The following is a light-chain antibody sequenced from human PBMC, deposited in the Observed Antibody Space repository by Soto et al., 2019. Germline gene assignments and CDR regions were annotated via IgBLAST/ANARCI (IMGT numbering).Light chain of an antibody. CDR3: QQYGSSPGYT. V-gene: IGKV3-20*01. CDR2: GAS. CDR1: QSGKFNS. J-gene: IGKJ2*01. Sequence: EIVLTQSPGTLSLSPGERATLSCRASQSGKFNSLAWYQHKRGQAPTLLIYGASTRATAVPDRFTGSGSGTEFTLTISSLEPEDFAVYYCQQYGSSPGYTFGQGTKLEIK.